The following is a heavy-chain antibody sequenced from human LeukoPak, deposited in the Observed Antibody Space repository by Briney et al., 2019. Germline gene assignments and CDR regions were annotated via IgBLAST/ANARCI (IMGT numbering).Heavy chain of an antibody. CDR2: ISSSSSYI. CDR1: GCTFSSYS. V-gene: IGHV3-21*01. J-gene: IGHJ5*02. Sequence: GGSLRLSCAASGCTFSSYSMKWVRQAPGKELEWVSSISSSSSYIYYADSVKGRFTISRDNAKNSLYLQMNSLRAEDTAVYYCARESTGERSTLDGKVTPFDPWGQGNPVNVSS. CDR3: ARESTGERSTLDGKVTPFDP. D-gene: IGHD2-2*01.